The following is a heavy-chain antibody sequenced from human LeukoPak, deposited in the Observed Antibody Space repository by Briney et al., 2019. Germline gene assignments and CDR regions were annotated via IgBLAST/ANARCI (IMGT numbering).Heavy chain of an antibody. D-gene: IGHD2/OR15-2a*01. J-gene: IGHJ4*02. CDR2: ISGSGGST. Sequence: GGSLRLSCAASGFTFSSYAMSWVHQAPGKGLEWVSAISGSGGSTYYADSVKGRFTISRDNSKNTLYLQMSSLRSEDTAIYYCARLPSGGLMPYYFDYWGQGTLVTVSS. CDR1: GFTFSSYA. V-gene: IGHV3-23*01. CDR3: ARLPSGGLMPYYFDY.